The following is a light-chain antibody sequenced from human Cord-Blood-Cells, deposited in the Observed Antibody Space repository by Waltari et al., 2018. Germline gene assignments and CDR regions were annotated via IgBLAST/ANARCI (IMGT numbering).Light chain of an antibody. J-gene: IGLJ3*02. Sequence: QSALTQPASVSGSPGPSITISCTGTSSDAGGYNYVPWYQQHPGKAPKLIIYCVSNRPSGVSNRFSGSKSGNTASLTISGLQAEDEADYYCSSYTSSSTWVFGGGTKLTVL. V-gene: IGLV2-14*03. CDR3: SSYTSSSTWV. CDR2: CVS. CDR1: SSDAGGYNY.